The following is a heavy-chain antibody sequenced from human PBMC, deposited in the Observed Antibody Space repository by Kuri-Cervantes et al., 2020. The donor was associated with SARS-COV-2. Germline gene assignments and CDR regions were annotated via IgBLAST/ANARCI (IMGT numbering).Heavy chain of an antibody. CDR1: EFTFSSFG. J-gene: IGHJ4*02. CDR3: ARERHGAAGGHFDY. V-gene: IGHV3-33*01. Sequence: GESLKISCAASEFTFSSFGMHWVRQAPGKGLEWVAVVWFDGSRQYYADSVKCRFTISRDNSKNTMYLEMNSLRAEDTAVYFCARERHGAAGGHFDYWGQGTVVTVSS. CDR2: VWFDGSRQ. D-gene: IGHD6-13*01.